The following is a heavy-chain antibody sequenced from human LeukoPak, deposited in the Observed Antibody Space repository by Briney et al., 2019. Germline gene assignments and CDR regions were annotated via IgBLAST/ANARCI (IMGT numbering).Heavy chain of an antibody. J-gene: IGHJ3*02. Sequence: PGGSLRLSCAASGFTFSSYAIHWVRQAPGKGLEWVAVISYDGSNKYYADSVKGRFTISRDNSKNTLYLQMNSLRAEDTAVYYCAREGPGSSSSGDAFDIWGQGTMVTVSS. CDR1: GFTFSSYA. CDR3: AREGPGSSSSGDAFDI. V-gene: IGHV3-30-3*01. D-gene: IGHD6-6*01. CDR2: ISYDGSNK.